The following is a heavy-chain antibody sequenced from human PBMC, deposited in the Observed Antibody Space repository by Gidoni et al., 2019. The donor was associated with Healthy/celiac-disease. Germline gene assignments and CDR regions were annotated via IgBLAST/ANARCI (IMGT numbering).Heavy chain of an antibody. V-gene: IGHV4-61*02. CDR1: GGSFSRGSYH. CDR3: AVTERYGGIVLRADY. Sequence: QVPLQESGPGLVQPSQTLSLTCTVPGGSFSRGSYHWSWIRQPAVKGLDWMWRSYTSGSTNCNPPLKSRVTISVDTAKNQFSLKLSSVTAADTAVYYCAVTERYGGIVLRADYWGQGTLVTVSS. D-gene: IGHD2-15*01. CDR2: SYTSGST. J-gene: IGHJ4*02.